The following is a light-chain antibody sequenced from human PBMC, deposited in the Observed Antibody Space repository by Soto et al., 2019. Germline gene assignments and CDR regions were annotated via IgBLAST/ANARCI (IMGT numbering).Light chain of an antibody. CDR1: QSVTNSF. J-gene: IGKJ5*01. CDR3: QQYGTSEII. V-gene: IGKV3-20*01. CDR2: DTS. Sequence: EIVMTQSPATLSVSPGERATLSCRASQSVTNSFIAWYQQRPGQAPRLLIYDTSSRASGIPDRFSGSGSGTDFTLTISRLETEDFAVFYCQQYGTSEIIFGQGTRLEIK.